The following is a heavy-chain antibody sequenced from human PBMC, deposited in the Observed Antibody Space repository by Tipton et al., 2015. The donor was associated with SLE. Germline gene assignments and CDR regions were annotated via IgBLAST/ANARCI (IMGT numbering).Heavy chain of an antibody. CDR2: ISYDGTNK. D-gene: IGHD3-3*01. J-gene: IGHJ4*02. CDR3: TTEARITVFVVVKNVEY. CDR1: GFTFNSYA. V-gene: IGHV3-30*04. Sequence: SLRLSCAASGFTFNSYAMHWVRQAPGKGLEWAALISYDGTNKYSAYSVRGRFTITRDNAKNALYLQMNSLKTEITAVYYGTTEARITVFVVVKNVEYWGQGTLVTVSS.